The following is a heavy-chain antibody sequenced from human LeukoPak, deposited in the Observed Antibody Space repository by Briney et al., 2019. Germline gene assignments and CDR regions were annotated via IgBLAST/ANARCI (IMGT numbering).Heavy chain of an antibody. J-gene: IGHJ4*02. CDR1: GFTFSSYG. V-gene: IGHV3-30*03. CDR2: ISYDGSNK. D-gene: IGHD3-22*01. Sequence: GGSLRLSCAASGFTFSSYGMHWVRQAPGKGLEWVEVISYDGSNKYYADSVKGRFTISRDNSKNTLYLQMNSLRAEDTAVYYCAREVYDSSGYSDYWGQGTLVTVSS. CDR3: AREVYDSSGYSDY.